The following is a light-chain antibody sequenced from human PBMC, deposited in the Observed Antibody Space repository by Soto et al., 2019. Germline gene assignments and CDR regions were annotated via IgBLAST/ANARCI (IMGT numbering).Light chain of an antibody. V-gene: IGLV3-25*02. CDR3: QSADSSGTYYVV. J-gene: IGLJ2*01. CDR1: ALPKQY. Sequence: SYELTQPPSVSVSPEQTARITCSGDALPKQYAYWYQQKPGQAPVLVIYKDSERPSGIPERFSGSSSGTTVTLTISGVQAEDEADYYCQSADSSGTYYVVFGGGTKLTVL. CDR2: KDS.